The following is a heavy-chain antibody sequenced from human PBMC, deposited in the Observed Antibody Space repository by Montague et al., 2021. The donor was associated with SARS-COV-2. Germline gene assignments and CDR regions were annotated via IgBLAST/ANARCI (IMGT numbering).Heavy chain of an antibody. V-gene: IGHV4-39*07. D-gene: IGHD6-13*01. Sequence: ESLSLTCTVSGGSISSSSYYWGWIRQPPGKGLEWIGRIYYSGSTYYNPSLKSRVTISVDTSKNQFSLKLSSVTAADTAVYYCARVGRQQLVRLSGMDVWGQGTTVTVSS. CDR3: ARVGRQQLVRLSGMDV. CDR2: IYYSGST. J-gene: IGHJ6*02. CDR1: GGSISSSSYY.